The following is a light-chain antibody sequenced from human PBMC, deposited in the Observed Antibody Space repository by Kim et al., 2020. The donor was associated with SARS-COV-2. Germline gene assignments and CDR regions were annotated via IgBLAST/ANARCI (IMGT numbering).Light chain of an antibody. CDR1: QSVLYSSNNKNY. CDR2: WAS. Sequence: ATINCKSSQSVLYSSNNKNYLAWYQQKPGQPPRLLIYWASTRDSGVPDRFSGSGSGTDFTLTISSLQAGDAAVYYCQQYYGSPWTFGQGTKVDIK. CDR3: QQYYGSPWT. J-gene: IGKJ1*01. V-gene: IGKV4-1*01.